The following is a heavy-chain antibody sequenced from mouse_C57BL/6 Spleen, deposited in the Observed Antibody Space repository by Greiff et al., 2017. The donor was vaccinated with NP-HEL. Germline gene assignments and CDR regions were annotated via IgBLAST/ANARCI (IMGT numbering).Heavy chain of an antibody. J-gene: IGHJ1*03. CDR3: ARRGSCLHWYFDV. CDR1: GFTFSDSG. D-gene: IGHD1-1*02. Sequence: EVKLVESGGGLVKPGGSLKLSCAASGFTFSDSGMHWVRQAPEKGLEWVAYISSGSSTINYDVTVKGRFTLARDNAKTTLFLQMTSLRSEDTAMSDCARRGSCLHWYFDVWGTGTTVTVSS. V-gene: IGHV5-17*01. CDR2: ISSGSSTI.